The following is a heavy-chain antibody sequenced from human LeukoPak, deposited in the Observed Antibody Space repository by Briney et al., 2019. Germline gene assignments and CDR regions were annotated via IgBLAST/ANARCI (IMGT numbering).Heavy chain of an antibody. CDR1: GGTFSSYT. Sequence: SVKVSCKASGGTFSSYTISWVRQAPGQGLEWMGRIIPILGIANYAQKFQGRVTIPADKSTSTAYMELSSLRSEDTAVYYCARDPAGDYGVDWGQGTLVTVSS. CDR2: IIPILGIA. J-gene: IGHJ4*02. V-gene: IGHV1-69*04. D-gene: IGHD4-17*01. CDR3: ARDPAGDYGVD.